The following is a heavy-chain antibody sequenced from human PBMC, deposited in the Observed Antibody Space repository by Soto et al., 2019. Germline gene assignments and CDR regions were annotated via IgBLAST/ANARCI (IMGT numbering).Heavy chain of an antibody. J-gene: IGHJ3*02. D-gene: IGHD2-2*01. V-gene: IGHV4-39*01. CDR1: GGSISSSSYY. CDR3: AGYCSSTSCSYMLLIDI. Sequence: QLQLQESGPGLVKPSETLSLTCTVSGGSISSSSYYWGWIRQPPGKGLEWIGGIYYSGSTYYNPSLKSRVTISVDTSKNQFSLKLSSVTAADTAVYYCAGYCSSTSCSYMLLIDIWGQGTMVTVSS. CDR2: IYYSGST.